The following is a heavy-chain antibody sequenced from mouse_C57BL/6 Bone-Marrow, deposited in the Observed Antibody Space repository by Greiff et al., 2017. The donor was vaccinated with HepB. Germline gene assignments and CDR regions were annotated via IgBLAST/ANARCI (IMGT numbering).Heavy chain of an antibody. J-gene: IGHJ4*01. CDR1: GFSFTSNA. CDR3: ARNYGRGDYAMDY. Sequence: VQLVESGPGLVAPSQSLSITCTVSGFSFTSNAISWVRQPPGKGLEWLGVIWTGGGTNYNSALKSRLSISKDNSKSQVFLKMNSLQTDDTARYYCARNYGRGDYAMDYWGQGTSVTVSS. D-gene: IGHD1-1*01. V-gene: IGHV2-9-1*01. CDR2: IWTGGGT.